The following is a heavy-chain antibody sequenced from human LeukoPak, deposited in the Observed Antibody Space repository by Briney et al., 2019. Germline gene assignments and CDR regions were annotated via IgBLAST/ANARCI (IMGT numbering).Heavy chain of an antibody. J-gene: IGHJ4*02. CDR2: IYTSGST. CDR1: RGSISSGSYY. Sequence: SETLSLTCTGSRGSISSGSYYGSWIRQPAGKGLEWIGRIYTSGSTNYNPSLKSRVTVSVDTSKNQFFLKLRSVTAAETAVYYCAIETMGGYCSGGSCYPLFDYWGQGTLVTGSS. D-gene: IGHD2-15*01. CDR3: AIETMGGYCSGGSCYPLFDY. V-gene: IGHV4-61*02.